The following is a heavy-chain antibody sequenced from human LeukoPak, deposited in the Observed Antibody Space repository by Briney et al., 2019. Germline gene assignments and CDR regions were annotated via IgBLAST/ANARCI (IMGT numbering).Heavy chain of an antibody. V-gene: IGHV4-61*01. CDR1: GGSISSGNYY. J-gene: IGHJ5*02. CDR2: IFYSGST. Sequence: SQTLSLTCTVSGGSISSGNYYWSWIRQPPGQELEWIGYIFYSGSTNYNPSLKSRVTISIDTSKNQFSLKLSSVTAADTAVYYCARARAVAGTFSWFDPWGQGTLVTVSS. D-gene: IGHD6-19*01. CDR3: ARARAVAGTFSWFDP.